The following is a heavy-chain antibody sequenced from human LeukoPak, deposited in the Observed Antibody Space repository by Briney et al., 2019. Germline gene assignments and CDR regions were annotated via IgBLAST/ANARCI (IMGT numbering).Heavy chain of an antibody. D-gene: IGHD2-2*01. CDR3: AKGAVVVVPAANNWFDP. V-gene: IGHV3-7*01. J-gene: IGHJ5*02. CDR1: GFTFSSYW. CDR2: IKQDGYEK. Sequence: PGGSLRLSCAASGFTFSSYWMSWVRQAPGKGLEWVANIKQDGYEKYYVDSVKGRFTISRDNSKNTLYLQMNSLRAEDTAVYYCAKGAVVVVPAANNWFDPWGQGTLVTVSS.